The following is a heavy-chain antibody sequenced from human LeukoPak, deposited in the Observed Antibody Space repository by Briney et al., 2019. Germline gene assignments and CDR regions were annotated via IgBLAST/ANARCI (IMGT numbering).Heavy chain of an antibody. V-gene: IGHV3-30-3*01. CDR3: ARVGYIDEGIDY. J-gene: IGHJ4*02. CDR2: ISYDGSEK. CDR1: GLTFSSYP. Sequence: GGSLRLSCAASGLTFSSYPMHWVRQAPGKGLEWVAVISYDGSEKHYADPVKGRFTISRDNSKNTLYLQMSSLRAEDTAMYYCARVGYIDEGIDYWGQGTLVTVSS. D-gene: IGHD5-24*01.